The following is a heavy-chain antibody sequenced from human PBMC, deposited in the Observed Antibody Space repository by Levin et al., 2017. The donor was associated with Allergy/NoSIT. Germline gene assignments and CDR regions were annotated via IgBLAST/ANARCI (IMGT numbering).Heavy chain of an antibody. CDR2: ISSSSTYI. D-gene: IGHD6-6*01. V-gene: IGHV3-21*01. CDR1: GFTFSGYT. CDR3: ASDGSYDTLDI. J-gene: IGHJ3*02. Sequence: GGSLRLSCAASGFTFSGYTLNWVRQAPGKGLEWVSSISSSSTYIYYADSLKGRFAISRDDAKNSLSLQMNSLRVEDTAVYYCASDGSYDTLDIWGQGTMVTVSS.